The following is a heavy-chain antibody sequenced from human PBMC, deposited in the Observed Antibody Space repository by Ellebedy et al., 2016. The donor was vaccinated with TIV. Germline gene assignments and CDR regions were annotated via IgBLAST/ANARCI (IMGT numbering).Heavy chain of an antibody. J-gene: IGHJ6*02. CDR2: IYWNDDK. Sequence: TLSLTCTVSGGSISSSSYYWGWIRQPPGKALEWLALIYWNDDKRYSPSLKSRLTITKDTSKNQVVLTMTNMDPVDTATYYCARIRTVTIPYGMDVWGQGTTVTVSS. CDR3: ARIRTVTIPYGMDV. CDR1: GGSISSSSYY. V-gene: IGHV2-5*01. D-gene: IGHD4-17*01.